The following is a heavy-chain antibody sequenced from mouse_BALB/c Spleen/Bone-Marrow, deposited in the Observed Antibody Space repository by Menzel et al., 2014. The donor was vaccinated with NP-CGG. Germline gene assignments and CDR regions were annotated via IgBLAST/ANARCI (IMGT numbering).Heavy chain of an antibody. D-gene: IGHD2-1*01. V-gene: IGHV1S41*01. CDR3: ATMPISYGNFGAIAY. CDR2: IAPGSGST. CDR1: GYTFTSHW. Sequence: DLANPGPSAKLSYKASGYTFTSHWINWIKQRPGQGLERIGRIAPGSGSTHYNEMVKGKATLPVATSSSTASIQLRSLSSEDSAVYYCATMPISYGNFGAIAYWGQGTSVTVSS. J-gene: IGHJ4*01.